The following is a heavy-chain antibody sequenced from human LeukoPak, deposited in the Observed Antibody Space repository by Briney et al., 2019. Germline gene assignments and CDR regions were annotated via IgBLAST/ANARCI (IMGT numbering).Heavy chain of an antibody. V-gene: IGHV3-30*18. D-gene: IGHD6-19*01. CDR2: ISYDGSNK. Sequence: GRSLRLSCAASGFTFSSYGMHWVRQAPGKGLEWVAVISYDGSNKYYADSVKGRFTISRDNSKNTLYLQMNSLRAEDTAVYYCVKDIAVAGTLNAFDIWGQGTMVTVSS. CDR3: VKDIAVAGTLNAFDI. CDR1: GFTFSSYG. J-gene: IGHJ3*02.